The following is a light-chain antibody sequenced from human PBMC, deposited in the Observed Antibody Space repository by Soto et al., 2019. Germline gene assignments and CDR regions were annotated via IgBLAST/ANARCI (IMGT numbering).Light chain of an antibody. CDR3: QQYQNSPRT. CDR2: DTS. V-gene: IGKV3-20*01. CDR1: QSVGGNS. J-gene: IGKJ1*01. Sequence: ETVLTQSPGTLSLSPGERATVSCRASQSVGGNSLAWYQQIPGQAPRLLIYDTSKRATGIPDRFSGSGSGTDFTLTISRLEPADFSVYYCQQYQNSPRTFGQGTKVEIK.